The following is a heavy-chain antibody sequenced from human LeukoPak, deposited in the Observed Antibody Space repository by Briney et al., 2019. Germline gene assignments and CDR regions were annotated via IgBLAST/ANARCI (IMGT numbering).Heavy chain of an antibody. V-gene: IGHV3-49*04. CDR1: GFTFGDYA. D-gene: IGHD1-26*01. Sequence: GGSLRLSCTASGFTFGDYAMTWVRQAPGKGLEWVGFIRSKAYGGTPEYAASVKGRFTISRDNAKNSLYLQMNSLRAEDTALYYCAKDIGSSYYGLVYWGQGTLVTVSS. J-gene: IGHJ4*02. CDR2: IRSKAYGGTP. CDR3: AKDIGSSYYGLVY.